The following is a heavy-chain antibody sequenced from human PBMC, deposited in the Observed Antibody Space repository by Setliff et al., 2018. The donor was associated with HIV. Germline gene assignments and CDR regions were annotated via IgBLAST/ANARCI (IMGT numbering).Heavy chain of an antibody. J-gene: IGHJ5*02. CDR2: ISGSGDIT. Sequence: GGSLRLSCAASGFTFSSYSMNWVRQAPGKGLEWVSVISGSGDITYYRESVKGRFTISRDNSKNTLFLQMNSMRAEDTAVYYCAKDRRYYYGSGSYAAETWGQGTLVTVSS. CDR1: GFTFSSYS. CDR3: AKDRRYYYGSGSYAAET. D-gene: IGHD3-10*01. V-gene: IGHV3-23*01.